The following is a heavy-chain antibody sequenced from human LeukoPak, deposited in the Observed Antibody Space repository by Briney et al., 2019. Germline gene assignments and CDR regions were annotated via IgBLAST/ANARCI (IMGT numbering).Heavy chain of an antibody. CDR2: IYTSGST. CDR3: ASFYCSGGSCYQYYYYYYMDV. Sequence: GSLRLSCAASGFTFSSYAMSWVRQAPGKGLEWIGRIYTSGSTNYNPSLKSRVTISVDTSKNQFSLKLSSVTAADTAVYYCASFYCSGGSCYQYYYYYYMDVWGKGTTVTISS. CDR1: GFTFSSYA. J-gene: IGHJ6*03. V-gene: IGHV4-4*08. D-gene: IGHD2-15*01.